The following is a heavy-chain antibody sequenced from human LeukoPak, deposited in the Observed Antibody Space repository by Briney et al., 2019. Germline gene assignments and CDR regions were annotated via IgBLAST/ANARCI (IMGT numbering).Heavy chain of an antibody. CDR3: ARKGDSSGHEFDY. CDR1: GFAFSSYS. D-gene: IGHD3-22*01. V-gene: IGHV3-21*01. CDR2: ISSSSSYI. J-gene: IGHJ4*02. Sequence: GGSLRLSCAASGFAFSSYSMNWVRQAPGKGLEWVSSISSSSSYIYYADSVKGRFTISRDNAKNSLYLQMNSLRAEDTAVYYCARKGDSSGHEFDYWGQGTLVTVSS.